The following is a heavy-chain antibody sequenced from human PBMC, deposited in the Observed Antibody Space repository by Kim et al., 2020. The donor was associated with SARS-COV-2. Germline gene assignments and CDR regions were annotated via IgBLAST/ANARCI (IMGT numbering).Heavy chain of an antibody. V-gene: IGHV1-24*01. CDR3: ATAPVRGVINWFDP. D-gene: IGHD3-10*01. Sequence: ASVKVSCKVSGYTLTELSMHWVRQAPGKGLEWMGGFYPEDGETIYAQKFQGRVTMTEDTSTDTAYMELSSLGSEDTAVYYCATAPVRGVINWFDPWGQGTLVTVSS. J-gene: IGHJ5*02. CDR2: FYPEDGET. CDR1: GYTLTELS.